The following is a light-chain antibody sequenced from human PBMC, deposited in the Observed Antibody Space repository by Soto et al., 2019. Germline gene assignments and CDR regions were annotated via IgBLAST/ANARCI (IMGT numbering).Light chain of an antibody. CDR3: LQDYIYPYT. Sequence: AIQMTQSPSSLSVSVGDIVTITCRASQDIRNDLGWYQQKPGKAPKLLIYGTSNLQSGVPSRFSGSGSGTDFTLTISSLQPEDVAIYYCLQDYIYPYTFGQGTKLEIK. J-gene: IGKJ2*01. CDR2: GTS. V-gene: IGKV1-6*01. CDR1: QDIRND.